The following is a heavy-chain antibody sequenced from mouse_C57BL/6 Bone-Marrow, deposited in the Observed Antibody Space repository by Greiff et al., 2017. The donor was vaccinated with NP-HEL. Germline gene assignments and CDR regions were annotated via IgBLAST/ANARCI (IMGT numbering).Heavy chain of an antibody. Sequence: VQLQQSGAELVRPGASVKLSCTASGFNIKDYYMHWVKQRPEQGLEWIGRIDPEDGDTEYAPKFQGKPTMTADTSSNTAYLQLSSLTSEDTAVYYCTTDDYDGYFDVWGTGTTVTVSS. CDR3: TTDDYDGYFDV. D-gene: IGHD2-4*01. CDR1: GFNIKDYY. J-gene: IGHJ1*03. V-gene: IGHV14-1*01. CDR2: IDPEDGDT.